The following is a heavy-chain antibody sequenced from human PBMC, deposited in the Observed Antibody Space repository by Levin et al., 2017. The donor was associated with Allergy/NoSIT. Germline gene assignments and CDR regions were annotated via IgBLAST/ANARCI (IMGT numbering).Heavy chain of an antibody. CDR2: IGTAGDT. J-gene: IGHJ3*02. CDR3: ARGRYYYDSSGSDAFDI. V-gene: IGHV3-13*04. Sequence: AGGSLRLSCAASGFTFSSYDMHWVRQATGKGLEWVSAIGTAGDTYYPGSVKGRFTISRENAKNSLYLQMNSLRAGDTAVYHCARGRYYYDSSGSDAFDIWGQGTMVTVSS. D-gene: IGHD3-22*01. CDR1: GFTFSSYD.